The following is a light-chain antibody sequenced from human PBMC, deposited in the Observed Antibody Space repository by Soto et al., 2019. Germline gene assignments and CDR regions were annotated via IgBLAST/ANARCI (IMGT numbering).Light chain of an antibody. CDR3: QQYDNYPLT. CDR2: ATS. CDR1: QDISNY. J-gene: IGKJ4*01. V-gene: IGKV1-9*01. Sequence: IQLSQSPSFLSASVGARVTITCRASQDISNYLAWYQQKPGKAPKFLLYATSTFQSGVPSRFSGSASGTEFTLTISSLQPDDFATYYCQQYDNYPLTFGGGTKVDI.